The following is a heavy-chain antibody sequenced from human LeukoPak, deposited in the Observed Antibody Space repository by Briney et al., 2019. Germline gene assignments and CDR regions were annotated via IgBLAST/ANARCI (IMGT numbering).Heavy chain of an antibody. CDR1: GGSISNSNW. Sequence: SGTLPLTCAVSGGSISNSNWCSWVRQPPGKGLEWIGDISHSGSTSYNPSLKSRVTISGNKSKNQFSLKLNSVTAADTAVYFCARLVTYTSSFRHHWYFDLWGRGSLVTVSS. D-gene: IGHD6-13*01. CDR2: ISHSGST. V-gene: IGHV4-4*02. CDR3: ARLVTYTSSFRHHWYFDL. J-gene: IGHJ2*01.